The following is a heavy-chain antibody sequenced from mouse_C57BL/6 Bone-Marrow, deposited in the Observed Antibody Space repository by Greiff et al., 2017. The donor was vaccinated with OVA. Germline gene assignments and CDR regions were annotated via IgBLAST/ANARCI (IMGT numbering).Heavy chain of an antibody. D-gene: IGHD1-1*01. CDR1: GYSITSGYY. Sequence: EVQVVESGPGLVKPSQSLSLTCSVTGYSITSGYYWNWIRQFPGNKLEWMGYISYDGSNNYNPTLKNRISITRDTSKNQFFLKLNSVTTEDTATYYCASDYGSSYGAMDYWGQGTSVTVSS. CDR2: ISYDGSN. V-gene: IGHV3-6*01. CDR3: ASDYGSSYGAMDY. J-gene: IGHJ4*01.